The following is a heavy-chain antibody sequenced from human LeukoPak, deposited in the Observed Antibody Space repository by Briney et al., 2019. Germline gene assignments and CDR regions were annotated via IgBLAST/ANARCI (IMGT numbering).Heavy chain of an antibody. D-gene: IGHD6-13*01. Sequence: SETLSLTCTVSGYSISSGYYWSWIRQPPGKGLEWIGYIYYSGSTNYNPSLKSRVTISVDTSKNQFSLKLSSVTAADMAVYYCARGGYSSSWYIKNWGQGTLVTVSS. V-gene: IGHV4-61*01. J-gene: IGHJ4*02. CDR1: GYSISSGYY. CDR3: ARGGYSSSWYIKN. CDR2: IYYSGST.